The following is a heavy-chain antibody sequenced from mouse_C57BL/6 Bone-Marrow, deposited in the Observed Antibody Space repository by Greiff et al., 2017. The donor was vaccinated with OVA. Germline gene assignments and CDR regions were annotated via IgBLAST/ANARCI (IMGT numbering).Heavy chain of an antibody. CDR3: AMYYYGPFDY. J-gene: IGHJ2*01. D-gene: IGHD1-1*01. CDR1: GYTFTSYW. Sequence: QVQLQQPGAELVMPGASVKLSCKASGYTFTSYWMHWVKQRPGQGLEWIGEIDPSDSYTNYNQKFKGKSTLTVDKSSSTAYMQLSSLTSADSAVYYCAMYYYGPFDYWGQGTTLTVSS. CDR2: IDPSDSYT. V-gene: IGHV1-69*01.